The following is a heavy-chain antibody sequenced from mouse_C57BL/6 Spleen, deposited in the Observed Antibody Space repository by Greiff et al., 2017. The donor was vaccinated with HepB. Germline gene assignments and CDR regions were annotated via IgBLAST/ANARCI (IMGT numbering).Heavy chain of an antibody. J-gene: IGHJ3*01. CDR2: IDPSDSYT. Sequence: VQLQQSGAELVKPGASVKLSCKASGYTFTSYWMQWVKQRPGQGLEWIGEIDPSDSYTNYNQKFKGKATLTVDTSSSTAYMQLSSLTSEDSAVYYCAGLRRGAGFAYWGQGTLVTVSA. CDR3: AGLRRGAGFAY. V-gene: IGHV1-50*01. D-gene: IGHD2-12*01. CDR1: GYTFTSYW.